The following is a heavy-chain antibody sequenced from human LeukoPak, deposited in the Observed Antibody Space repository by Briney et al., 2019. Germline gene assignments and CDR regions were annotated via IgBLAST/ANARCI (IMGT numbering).Heavy chain of an antibody. J-gene: IGHJ3*02. Sequence: GGSLRLSCAASGFTFSSYSMNWVRQAPGRGLEWVSSISSSSSYIYYADSVKGRFTISRDNAKNSLYLQMNSLRAEDTAVYYCARGWNYGAFDIWGQGTMVTVSS. V-gene: IGHV3-21*01. CDR3: ARGWNYGAFDI. CDR1: GFTFSSYS. D-gene: IGHD1-7*01. CDR2: ISSSSSYI.